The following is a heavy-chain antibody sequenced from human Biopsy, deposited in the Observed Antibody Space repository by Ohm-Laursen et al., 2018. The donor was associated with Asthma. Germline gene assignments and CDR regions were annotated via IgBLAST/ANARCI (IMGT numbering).Heavy chain of an antibody. Sequence: GSLRLSLYSPGFTFGDYWMSWVRQVPGKGLEWVANIKHDGTEKNHVDSLKGRFTISRDNAKNSLYLQMNSLRAEDTAVYYCARTFHFWSPYHAEHYQLWGQGTLVTVPS. CDR1: GFTFGDYW. D-gene: IGHD3-3*02. J-gene: IGHJ1*01. V-gene: IGHV3-7*01. CDR2: IKHDGTEK. CDR3: ARTFHFWSPYHAEHYQL.